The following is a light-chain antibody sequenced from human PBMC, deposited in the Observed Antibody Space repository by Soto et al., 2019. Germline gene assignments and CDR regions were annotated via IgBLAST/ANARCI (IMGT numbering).Light chain of an antibody. CDR3: QQSYNVLSWT. Sequence: DIQMTQSPSSLSASVGDRVTITCRASRSIGSYLNWYRQKPGRAPEPLIYAASNLQRGVPSRFRGSGSGTDFILTISSLXPEDFASYYCQQSYNVLSWTFGQGTKVDIK. J-gene: IGKJ1*01. CDR2: AAS. CDR1: RSIGSY. V-gene: IGKV1-39*01.